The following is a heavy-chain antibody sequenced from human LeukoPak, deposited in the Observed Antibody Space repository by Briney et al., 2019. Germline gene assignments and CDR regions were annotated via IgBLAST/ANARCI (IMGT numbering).Heavy chain of an antibody. Sequence: GGSLRLSWGASGFTFSSYWMHWVRQSPGKGLVWVSGINTDGSATRDADSVKGRFTISRDNAKNTVFLQMNSLRAEDTAVYYCARGSGNYYFDYWGQGGLVTVSS. J-gene: IGHJ4*02. CDR3: ARGSGNYYFDY. V-gene: IGHV3-74*01. CDR2: INTDGSAT. CDR1: GFTFSSYW. D-gene: IGHD6-19*01.